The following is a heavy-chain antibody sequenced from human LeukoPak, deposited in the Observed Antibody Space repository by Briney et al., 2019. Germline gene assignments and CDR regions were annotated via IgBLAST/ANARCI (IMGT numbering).Heavy chain of an antibody. Sequence: PGGSLRLSCAASGFTFSSYGMHWVRQAPGKGLEWVAFIRYDGSNKYYADSVKGRFTISRDNSKNTLYLQMNSLRAEDTAVYYCAEPTSGSGSFLIDYWGQGTLVTVSS. V-gene: IGHV3-30*02. CDR2: IRYDGSNK. D-gene: IGHD1-26*01. CDR1: GFTFSSYG. CDR3: AEPTSGSGSFLIDY. J-gene: IGHJ4*02.